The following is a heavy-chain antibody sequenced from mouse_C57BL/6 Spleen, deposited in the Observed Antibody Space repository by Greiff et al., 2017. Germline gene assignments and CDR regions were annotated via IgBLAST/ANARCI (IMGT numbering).Heavy chain of an antibody. V-gene: IGHV1-74*01. CDR1: GYTFTSYW. CDR2: IHPSDSVT. CDR3: AIGDLPGYFDD. Sequence: QVQLKQPGAELVKPGASVKVSCKASGYTFTSYWMHWVKQRPGQGLEWIGRIHPSDSVTNYNQKFKGKATLTVDTSSSTAYMQLSSLTSEDSAVYYCAIGDLPGYFDDWGQGTTLTVSS. D-gene: IGHD2-1*01. J-gene: IGHJ2*01.